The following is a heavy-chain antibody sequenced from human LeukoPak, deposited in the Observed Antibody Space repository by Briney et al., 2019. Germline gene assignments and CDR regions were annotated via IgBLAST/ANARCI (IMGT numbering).Heavy chain of an antibody. D-gene: IGHD2-15*01. V-gene: IGHV1-2*02. CDR3: AQLGYCSGGSCYSGPHFDN. CDR2: INPNSGGT. J-gene: IGHJ4*02. Sequence: ASVKVSCKASGYTFTGYYMHWVRQAPGQGLEWMGWINPNSGGTNYAQKFQGRVTMTRDTSISTAYMELSRLRSDDTAVYYCAQLGYCSGGSCYSGPHFDNWGQGTLVTVSS. CDR1: GYTFTGYY.